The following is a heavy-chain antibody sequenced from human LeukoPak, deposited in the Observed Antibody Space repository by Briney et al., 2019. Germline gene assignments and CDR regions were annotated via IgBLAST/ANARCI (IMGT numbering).Heavy chain of an antibody. CDR2: IKQDGSGK. CDR3: AREGILLWFGESTYYFDY. Sequence: GGSLRLSCAASGFTFSSYWMSWVRQAPGKGLEWVANIKQDGSGKYYVDSVKGRFTISRDNAKNSLYLQMNSLRAEDTAVYYCAREGILLWFGESTYYFDYWGQGTLVTVSS. CDR1: GFTFSSYW. D-gene: IGHD3-10*01. V-gene: IGHV3-7*01. J-gene: IGHJ4*02.